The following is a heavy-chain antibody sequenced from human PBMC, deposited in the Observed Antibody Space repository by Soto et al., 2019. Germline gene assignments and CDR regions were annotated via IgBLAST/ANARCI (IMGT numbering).Heavy chain of an antibody. D-gene: IGHD1-26*01. V-gene: IGHV3-21*01. J-gene: IGHJ4*02. CDR2: ISSSSSYI. Sequence: EVQLVESGGGLVKPGGSLRLSCAASGFTFSSYSMNWVRQAPGKGLEWVSSISSSSSYIYYADSVKGRFTISRDNAKNSLYLQMNILRADDTAVYYCAREGAWDLDYWGQGTLVTVSS. CDR1: GFTFSSYS. CDR3: AREGAWDLDY.